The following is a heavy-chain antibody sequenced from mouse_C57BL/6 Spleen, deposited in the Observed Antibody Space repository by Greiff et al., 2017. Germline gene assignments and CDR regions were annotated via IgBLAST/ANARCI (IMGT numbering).Heavy chain of an antibody. D-gene: IGHD6-1*01. CDR3: AREGRVAPDFDV. Sequence: QVQLQQPGAELVRPGSSVKLSCKASGYTFTSYWMHWVKQRPIQGLEWIGNIDPSDSETHYNQKFKDKATLTVDKSSSTAYMQLSSLTSEDSAVYYCAREGRVAPDFDVWGTGTTVTVSS. J-gene: IGHJ1*03. CDR2: IDPSDSET. CDR1: GYTFTSYW. V-gene: IGHV1-52*01.